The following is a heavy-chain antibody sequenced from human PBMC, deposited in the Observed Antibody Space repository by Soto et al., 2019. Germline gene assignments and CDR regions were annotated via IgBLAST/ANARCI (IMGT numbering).Heavy chain of an antibody. CDR2: ISSSGTTL. J-gene: IGHJ6*02. CDR1: GFSFSDYY. D-gene: IGHD2-21*02. Sequence: QRLSCSASGFSFSDYYMTWIRQAPGKGLDWISYISSSGTTLYYADSVKGRFTISRDNAKNSLYLQMNSPRAEDTAVYYCARYEGDTRYYYFRYTLDVWGQGTTVTVSS. V-gene: IGHV3-11*01. CDR3: ARYEGDTRYYYFRYTLDV.